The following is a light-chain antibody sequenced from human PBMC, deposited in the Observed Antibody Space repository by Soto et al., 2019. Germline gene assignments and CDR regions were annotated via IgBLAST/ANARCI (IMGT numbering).Light chain of an antibody. V-gene: IGKV2-28*01. CDR3: MQALQAPLT. J-gene: IGKJ2*01. CDR2: LGS. Sequence: DIVMTQSPLSLPVTPGEPASNSCRSSQSLLHSNGYNYLDWYLQKPGQSPQLLIYLGSHRASGVPDRFSGSGSGTDFTLKISRVEAEDVGVYYYCMQALQAPLTFGQGTKLEIK. CDR1: QSLLHSNGYNY.